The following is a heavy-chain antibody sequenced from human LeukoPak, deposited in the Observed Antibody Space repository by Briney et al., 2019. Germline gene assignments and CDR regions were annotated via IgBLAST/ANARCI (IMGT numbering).Heavy chain of an antibody. D-gene: IGHD6-19*01. CDR2: IYYSGST. CDR3: AREGSGWYYFDY. V-gene: IGHV4-59*12. CDR1: GGSISSYY. J-gene: IGHJ4*02. Sequence: SETLSLTCTVSGGSISSYYWSWIRQPPGKGLEWIGYIYYSGSTNYNPSLKSRVTMSVDTSKNQFSLKLSSVTAADTAVYYCAREGSGWYYFDYWGQGTLVTVSS.